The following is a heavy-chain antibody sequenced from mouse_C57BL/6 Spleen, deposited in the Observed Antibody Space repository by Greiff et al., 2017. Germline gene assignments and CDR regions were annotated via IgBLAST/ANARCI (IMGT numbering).Heavy chain of an antibody. Sequence: EVQLQESGTVLARPGASVKMSCKTSGYTFTSYWMHWVKQRPGQGLEWIGAIYPGNSDTSYNQKFKGKAKLTAVTSASTAYMELSSLTNEDSAVYYCTRSDGSSHYYAMDYWGQGTSGTVSS. CDR2: IYPGNSDT. D-gene: IGHD1-1*01. J-gene: IGHJ4*01. CDR3: TRSDGSSHYYAMDY. V-gene: IGHV1-5*01. CDR1: GYTFTSYW.